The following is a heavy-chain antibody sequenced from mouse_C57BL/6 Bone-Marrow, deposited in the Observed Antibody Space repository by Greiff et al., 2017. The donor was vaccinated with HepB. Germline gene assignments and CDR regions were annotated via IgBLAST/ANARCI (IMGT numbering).Heavy chain of an antibody. Sequence: EVMLVESGEGLVKPGGSLKLSCAASGFTFSSYAMSWVRQTPEKRLEWVAYISSGGDYIDYAYTVKGRFTISRDNARNTLYLQMSSLKSEDTAMYYCTIPVITTVGLAMDYWGQGTSVTVSA. D-gene: IGHD1-1*01. CDR2: ISSGGDYI. V-gene: IGHV5-9-1*02. CDR1: GFTFSSYA. J-gene: IGHJ4*01. CDR3: TIPVITTVGLAMDY.